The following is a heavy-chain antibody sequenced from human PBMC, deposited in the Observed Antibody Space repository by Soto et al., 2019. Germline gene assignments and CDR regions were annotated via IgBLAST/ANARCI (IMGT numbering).Heavy chain of an antibody. D-gene: IGHD4-17*01. J-gene: IGHJ4*02. CDR1: GGSVSSGSYY. Sequence: QVQLQESGPGLVKPSETLSLTCTVSGGSVSSGSYYWSWIRQPPGKGLEWIGYIYYSGSTNYNPSLKSRVTISVDTSKNQFSLKLSSVTAADTAVYYCAREKPNDYGDYFDYWGQGTLVTVSS. V-gene: IGHV4-61*01. CDR3: AREKPNDYGDYFDY. CDR2: IYYSGST.